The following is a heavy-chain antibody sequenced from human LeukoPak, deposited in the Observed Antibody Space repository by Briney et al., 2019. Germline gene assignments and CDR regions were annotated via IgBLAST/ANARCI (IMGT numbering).Heavy chain of an antibody. V-gene: IGHV3-23*01. CDR3: AGGYYYESSGYSIPFDY. Sequence: PGGSLRLSCTASGFTFSINAMSWVRQAPGKGLEWVSGISGSGGSTYYADSVRGRFTISRDNSKNTLYLHVNSLRAEDTAIYYCAGGYYYESSGYSIPFDYWGQGPLVTVSS. CDR1: GFTFSINA. J-gene: IGHJ4*02. D-gene: IGHD3-22*01. CDR2: ISGSGGST.